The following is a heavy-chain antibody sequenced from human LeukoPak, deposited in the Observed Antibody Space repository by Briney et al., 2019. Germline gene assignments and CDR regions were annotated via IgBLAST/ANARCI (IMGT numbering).Heavy chain of an antibody. CDR1: GGSISSSSYF. J-gene: IGHJ6*03. CDR2: IYYSGST. Sequence: PSETLSLTCTVSGGSISSSSYFWGWIRQPPGKGLEWIGRIYYSGSTYYNPYLKSRVTISVDTSKDQFSLKLSSVTAADTAVYYCARELSGYFTLYYYYYYMDVWGKGTTVTVSS. CDR3: ARELSGYFTLYYYYYYMDV. D-gene: IGHD5-18*01. V-gene: IGHV4-39*07.